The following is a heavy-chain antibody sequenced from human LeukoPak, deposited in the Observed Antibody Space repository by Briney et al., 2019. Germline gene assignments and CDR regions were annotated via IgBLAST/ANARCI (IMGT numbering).Heavy chain of an antibody. V-gene: IGHV3-48*03. CDR3: ARGLATAGPYFDY. CDR1: GFTFSSYE. CDR2: ISSSGSTI. J-gene: IGHJ4*02. Sequence: PGGSLRLSCAASGFTFSSYEMNWVRRAPGKGLEWVSYISSSGSTIYYADSVKGRFTISRDNAKNSLYLQMNSLRAEDTAVYYCARGLATAGPYFDYWGQGTLVTVSS. D-gene: IGHD6-13*01.